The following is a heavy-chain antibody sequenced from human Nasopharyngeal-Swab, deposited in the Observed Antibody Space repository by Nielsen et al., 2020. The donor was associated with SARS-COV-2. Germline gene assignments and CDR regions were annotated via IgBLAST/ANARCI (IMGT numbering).Heavy chain of an antibody. CDR3: AREGAYCGGDCYSGFDY. V-gene: IGHV3-30*04. J-gene: IGHJ4*02. Sequence: GGSLRLSCAASGFTFSSYAMHWVRQAPGKGLEWVAVISYDGSNKYYADSVKGRFTISRDNSKNTLYLQMNSLRAEDTAVYYCAREGAYCGGDCYSGFDYWGQGTLVTVSS. CDR1: GFTFSSYA. CDR2: ISYDGSNK. D-gene: IGHD2-21*02.